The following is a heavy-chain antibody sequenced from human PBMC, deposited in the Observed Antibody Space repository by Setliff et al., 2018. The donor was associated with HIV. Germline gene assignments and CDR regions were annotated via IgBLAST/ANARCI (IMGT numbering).Heavy chain of an antibody. Sequence: ASVKVSCKISGYTLTELSIHWVRQAPGKGLEWMANFDPEDGETFYAQRFQGRLTMTEDTSTDTAYMELSSLRSDDTAMYYCATDPGYSSTRYSESFQHWGQGTVVTVSS. D-gene: IGHD6-13*01. CDR2: FDPEDGET. CDR3: ATDPGYSSTRYSESFQH. V-gene: IGHV1-24*01. CDR1: GYTLTELS. J-gene: IGHJ1*01.